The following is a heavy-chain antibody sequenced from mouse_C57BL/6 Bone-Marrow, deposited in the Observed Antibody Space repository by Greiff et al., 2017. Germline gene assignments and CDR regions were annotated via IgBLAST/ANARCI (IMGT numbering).Heavy chain of an antibody. CDR1: GFTFSSYT. CDR2: ISGGGGNT. J-gene: IGHJ1*03. Sequence: EVKLMESGGGLVKPGGSLKLSCAASGFTFSSYTMSWVRQTPEKRLEWVATISGGGGNTYYPDSVKGRFTISRDNAKNPLYLQMSSLRSEDTALYYGARRYFDVWGTGTTVTVSS. V-gene: IGHV5-9*01. CDR3: ARRYFDV.